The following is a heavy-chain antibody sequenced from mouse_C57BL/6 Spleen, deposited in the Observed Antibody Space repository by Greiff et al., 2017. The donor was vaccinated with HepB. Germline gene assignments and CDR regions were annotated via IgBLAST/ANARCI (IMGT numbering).Heavy chain of an antibody. CDR1: GYTFTSYW. D-gene: IGHD3-2*02. J-gene: IGHJ2*01. CDR2: IDPSDSYT. Sequence: QVHVKQPGAELVMPGASVKLSCKASGYTFTSYWMHWVKQRPGQGLEWIGEIDPSDSYTNYNQKFKGKSTLTVDKSSSTAYMQLSSLTSEDSAVYYCARQSRESSGFDYWGQGTTLTVSS. CDR3: ARQSRESSGFDY. V-gene: IGHV1-69*01.